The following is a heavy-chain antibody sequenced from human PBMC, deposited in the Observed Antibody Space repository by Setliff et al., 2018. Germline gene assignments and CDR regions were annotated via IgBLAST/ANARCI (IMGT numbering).Heavy chain of an antibody. CDR3: ARILGYCSGGSCYVPY. Sequence: SETLSLTCTVSGDSISSGSYYWTWIRQPAGKGLEWIGHFHTGGSTNYNRSLRSRVSISVDTSKNQFSLKLSSVTAADTAMYYCARILGYCSGGSCYVPYWGQGTLVTVSS. CDR1: GDSISSGSYY. CDR2: FHTGGST. D-gene: IGHD2-15*01. J-gene: IGHJ4*02. V-gene: IGHV4-61*09.